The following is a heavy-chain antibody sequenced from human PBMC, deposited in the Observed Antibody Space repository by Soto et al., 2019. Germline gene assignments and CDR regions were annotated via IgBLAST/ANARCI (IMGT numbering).Heavy chain of an antibody. CDR1: GYTFTSYG. D-gene: IGHD2-2*01. V-gene: IGHV1-18*01. CDR3: ARVVPAVPHRDYYYYYMDV. Sequence: GASVKVSCKASGYTFTSYGISWVRQAPGQGLEWMGWISAYNGNTNYAQKLQGRVTMTTDTSTSTAYMELRGLRSDDTAVYYCARVVPAVPHRDYYYYYMDVWGKGTTVTVS. CDR2: ISAYNGNT. J-gene: IGHJ6*03.